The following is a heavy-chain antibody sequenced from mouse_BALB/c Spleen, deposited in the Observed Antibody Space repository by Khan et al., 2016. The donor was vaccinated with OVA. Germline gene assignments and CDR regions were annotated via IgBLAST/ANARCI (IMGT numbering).Heavy chain of an antibody. CDR2: ISSGSSTI. CDR1: GFTFSSFG. V-gene: IGHV5-17*02. D-gene: IGHD1-1*01. Sequence: EVQLQESGGGLVQPGGSRKLSCAASGFTFSSFGMHWVRQAPEKGLEWVVYISSGSSTIYYADTVKGRFTISRDNPKNTLFLQMTSLRSEDTAMYYCATYGWWDWGAGTTVTVSS. CDR3: ATYGWWD. J-gene: IGHJ1*01.